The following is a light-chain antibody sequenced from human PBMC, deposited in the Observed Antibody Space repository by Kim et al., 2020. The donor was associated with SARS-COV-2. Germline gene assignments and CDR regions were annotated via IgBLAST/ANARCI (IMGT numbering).Light chain of an antibody. V-gene: IGKV3D-15*01. CDR3: QQYNNWPIT. Sequence: VAPGERAPLSCRARQGVSTKLAWYRQEPGQTPRLLIDGAATRATGIPARFSGSGSGTEFTLTISSLQSEDFAVYYCQQYNNWPITFGGGTKVDIK. J-gene: IGKJ4*01. CDR1: QGVSTK. CDR2: GAA.